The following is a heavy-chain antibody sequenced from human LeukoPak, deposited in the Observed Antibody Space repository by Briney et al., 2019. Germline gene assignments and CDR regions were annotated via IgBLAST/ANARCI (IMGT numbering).Heavy chain of an antibody. CDR1: GFTFSSYA. J-gene: IGHJ3*02. CDR3: AKGAGAEAFHI. D-gene: IGHD1-26*01. CDR2: ISNSGGGT. Sequence: GASLRLSCAASGFTFSSYAMSWLRQAPGKGLEWVSGISNSGGGTYYADSVKGRFTISRDNSESTLYLQMNSLRADDAAVYYCAKGAGAEAFHIWGQGTMVTVSS. V-gene: IGHV3-23*01.